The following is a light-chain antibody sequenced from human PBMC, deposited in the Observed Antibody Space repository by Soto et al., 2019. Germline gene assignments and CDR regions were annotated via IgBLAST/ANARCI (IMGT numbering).Light chain of an antibody. V-gene: IGKV3-15*01. CDR2: GAS. CDR1: QSVSLS. J-gene: IGKJ1*01. CDR3: QQYHIWPSWT. Sequence: EIVLTQSPAPLSVPLGASAPLSCRASQSVSLSLAWYQMRPGHPPRLLIYGASTRATDIPARFSGSGSGTDFTLTISSLQSEDFAVYFCQQYHIWPSWTFGQGTKVELK.